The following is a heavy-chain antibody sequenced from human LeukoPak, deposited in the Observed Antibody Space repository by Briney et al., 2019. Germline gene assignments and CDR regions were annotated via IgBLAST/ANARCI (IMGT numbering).Heavy chain of an antibody. D-gene: IGHD5-18*01. V-gene: IGHV3-30*02. CDR3: AKERDTAMVTIDY. Sequence: GGSLRLSCAASGFTFSKYWMLWVRQAPGKGLEWVAFIRYDGSNKYYADSVKGRFTISRDNSKNTLYLQMNSLRAEDTAVYYCAKERDTAMVTIDYWGQGTLVTVSS. CDR1: GFTFSKYW. J-gene: IGHJ4*02. CDR2: IRYDGSNK.